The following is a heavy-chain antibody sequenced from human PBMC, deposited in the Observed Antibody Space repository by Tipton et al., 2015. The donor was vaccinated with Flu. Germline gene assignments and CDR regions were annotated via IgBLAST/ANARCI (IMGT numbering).Heavy chain of an antibody. CDR2: IYYNGNT. Sequence: TLSLTCTVSGGSISSYYWSWIRQPPGKELEWIGYIYYNGNTNYNPSLKSRVTTSVDTSKNQFSLKVSSVTAADTAVYYCARYGSYFEYWGQGTLVTVSS. D-gene: IGHD1-26*01. CDR3: ARYGSYFEY. V-gene: IGHV4-59*07. CDR1: GGSISSYY. J-gene: IGHJ4*02.